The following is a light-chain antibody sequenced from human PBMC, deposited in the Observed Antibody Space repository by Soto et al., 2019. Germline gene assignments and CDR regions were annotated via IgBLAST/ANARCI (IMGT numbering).Light chain of an antibody. J-gene: IGKJ2*01. CDR3: QQYGSSLYT. V-gene: IGKV3-20*01. CDR1: QSVSSSY. Sequence: EIVLRQSAGTLSLSPGERDTLSCRASQSVSSSYLAWYQQKPGQAPRLLIYGASSRATGIPDRFSGSGSGTDFTLTISRLEPEDFAVYYCQQYGSSLYTFGQGTKLEIK. CDR2: GAS.